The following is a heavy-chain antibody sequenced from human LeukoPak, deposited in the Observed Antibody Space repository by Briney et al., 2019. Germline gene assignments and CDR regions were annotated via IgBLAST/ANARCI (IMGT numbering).Heavy chain of an antibody. Sequence: GRSLRLSCAVSGFTFSSYGMHWVRQAPGKGLEWVAVIWYHGSNEFYADSVKGRFTISRDNSKNTLYLQMNSLRAEDTAVYYCARDAYYFGSGSYVDYCGQGTLVTVSS. J-gene: IGHJ4*02. CDR2: IWYHGSNE. CDR1: GFTFSSYG. D-gene: IGHD3-10*01. V-gene: IGHV3-33*01. CDR3: ARDAYYFGSGSYVDY.